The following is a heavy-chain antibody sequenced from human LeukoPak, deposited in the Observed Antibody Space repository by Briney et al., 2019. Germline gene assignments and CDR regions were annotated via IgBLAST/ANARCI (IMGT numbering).Heavy chain of an antibody. D-gene: IGHD2-15*01. Sequence: PSETLSLTCTVSGGSISSYYWSWIRQPPGKGLEWIGYIYYSGGTNYNPSLKSRVTISVDTSKNQFSLKLSSVTAADTAVYYCARVGCSGGSCYSGVVFDIWGQGTMVTVSS. V-gene: IGHV4-59*01. J-gene: IGHJ3*02. CDR2: IYYSGGT. CDR3: ARVGCSGGSCYSGVVFDI. CDR1: GGSISSYY.